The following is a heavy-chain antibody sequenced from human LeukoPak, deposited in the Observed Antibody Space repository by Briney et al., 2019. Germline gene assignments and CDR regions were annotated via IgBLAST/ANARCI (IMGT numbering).Heavy chain of an antibody. CDR1: GYTFTGYY. CDR3: ARGPTAMVTSYYFYCYMDV. Sequence: ASVKVSCKASGYTFTGYYMHWVRQAPGQGLEWMGWINPHSGGTNYAQNFQGRVTMTRDTSISTAYMELSRLRSDDTAVYYCARGPTAMVTSYYFYCYMDVWGKGTTVTVSS. CDR2: INPHSGGT. D-gene: IGHD5-18*01. J-gene: IGHJ6*03. V-gene: IGHV1-2*02.